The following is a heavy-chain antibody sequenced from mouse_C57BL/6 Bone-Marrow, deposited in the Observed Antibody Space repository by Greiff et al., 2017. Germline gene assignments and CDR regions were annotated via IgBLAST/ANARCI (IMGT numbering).Heavy chain of an antibody. J-gene: IGHJ4*01. CDR2: IWSDGST. V-gene: IGHV2-6-1*01. CDR1: GFSLTSYG. Sequence: VMLVESGPGLVAPSQSLSITCPVSGFSLTSYGVHWVRQPPGKGLEWLVVIWSDGSTTYNSALKSRLSISKDNSKIQVFLKMNSHQTDDTAMYYCARHALSNYNAMDYWGQGTSVTVSS. D-gene: IGHD2-5*01. CDR3: ARHALSNYNAMDY.